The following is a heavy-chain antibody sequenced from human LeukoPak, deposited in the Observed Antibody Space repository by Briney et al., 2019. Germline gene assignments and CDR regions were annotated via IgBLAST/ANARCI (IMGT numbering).Heavy chain of an antibody. V-gene: IGHV3-66*01. CDR1: GFTVSSNY. D-gene: IGHD5-24*01. CDR3: ARGDGYNPTGSDY. J-gene: IGHJ4*02. Sequence: QAGGSLRLSCAASGFTVSSNYMSWVRQAPGKGLEWVSVIYSGGSTYYADSVKGRFTISRGNSKNTLYLQMNSLRAEDTAVYYCARGDGYNPTGSDYWGQGTLVTVSS. CDR2: IYSGGST.